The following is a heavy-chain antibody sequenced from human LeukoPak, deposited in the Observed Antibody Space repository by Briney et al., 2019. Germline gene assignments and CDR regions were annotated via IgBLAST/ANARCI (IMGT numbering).Heavy chain of an antibody. CDR3: ARLRGYSYGTRGYYFDY. J-gene: IGHJ4*02. D-gene: IGHD5-18*01. Sequence: SETLSLTCAVYGGSFSGYYWSWIRQPPGKGLEWIGEINHSGSTNYNPSLKSRVTISVDTSKNRFSLKLSSVTAADTAVYYCARLRGYSYGTRGYYFDYWGQGTLVTVSS. V-gene: IGHV4-34*01. CDR2: INHSGST. CDR1: GGSFSGYY.